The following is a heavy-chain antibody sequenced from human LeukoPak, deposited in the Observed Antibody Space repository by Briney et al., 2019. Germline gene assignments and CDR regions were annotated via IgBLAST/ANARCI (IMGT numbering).Heavy chain of an antibody. CDR2: INADNGNT. Sequence: ASVKVSCKASGYTFTSYDINWVRQATGQGLEWMGWINADNGNTRYSQEFQGKVTITRDASARTAYMELNSLRSDDTAVYYCARQGGGPYSGSPLDYWGQGTLVTVSS. CDR3: ARQGGGPYSGSPLDY. D-gene: IGHD1-26*01. J-gene: IGHJ4*02. V-gene: IGHV1-3*01. CDR1: GYTFTSYD.